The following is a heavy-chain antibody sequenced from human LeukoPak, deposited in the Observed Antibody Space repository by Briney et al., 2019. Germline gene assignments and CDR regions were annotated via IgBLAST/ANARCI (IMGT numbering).Heavy chain of an antibody. CDR1: GYSFTGYY. CDR2: INPNSGGT. Sequence: ASVKVSFKASGYSFTGYYMHWVRQAPGQGLEWMGWINPNSGGTNYAQKFQGRVTMTSDTSISTAYMELRRLRSDDTAVYYRASSLHYATGEYYYYYMDVWGKGTTVTVSS. CDR3: ASSLHYATGEYYYYYMDV. D-gene: IGHD3-16*01. J-gene: IGHJ6*03. V-gene: IGHV1-2*02.